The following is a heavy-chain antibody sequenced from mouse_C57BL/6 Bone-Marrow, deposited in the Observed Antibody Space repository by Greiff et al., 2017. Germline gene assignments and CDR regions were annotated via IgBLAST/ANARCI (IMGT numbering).Heavy chain of an antibody. CDR3: ASDDYDGGYFDY. D-gene: IGHD2-4*01. J-gene: IGHJ2*01. CDR1: GYTFTSYW. V-gene: IGHV1-55*01. CDR2: IYPGSGST. Sequence: QLQQPGAELVKPGASVKMSCKASGYTFTSYWITWVKQRPGQGLEWIGDIYPGSGSTNYNEKFKSKATLTVDTSSSTAYMQLSSLTSEDSAVYYCASDDYDGGYFDYWCQGTTLTVSS.